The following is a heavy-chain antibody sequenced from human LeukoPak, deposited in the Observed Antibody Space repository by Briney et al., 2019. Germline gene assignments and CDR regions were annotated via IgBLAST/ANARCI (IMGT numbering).Heavy chain of an antibody. D-gene: IGHD6-13*01. Sequence: SETLSLTRTVSGGSISSYYWSWIRQPPGKGLEWIGYIYYSGSTNYNPSLKSRVTISVDTSKNQFSLRLSSVTAADTAVYYCARSRGAAAGKGYMDVWGKGTTVTISS. CDR1: GGSISSYY. V-gene: IGHV4-59*01. CDR3: ARSRGAAAGKGYMDV. CDR2: IYYSGST. J-gene: IGHJ6*03.